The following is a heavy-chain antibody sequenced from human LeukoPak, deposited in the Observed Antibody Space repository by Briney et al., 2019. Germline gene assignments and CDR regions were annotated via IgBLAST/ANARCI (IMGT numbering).Heavy chain of an antibody. CDR3: ARDSLHPRRLSDAFDI. J-gene: IGHJ3*02. V-gene: IGHV1-18*01. Sequence: ASVKVSCKASGYTFTSYGINWVRQAPGQGLEWMGWISAYNGNTNYAQKLQGRVTMTTDTSTSTAYMELRSLRSDDTAVYYCARDSLHPRRLSDAFDIWGQGTMVTVSS. CDR1: GYTFTSYG. CDR2: ISAYNGNT. D-gene: IGHD3-16*02.